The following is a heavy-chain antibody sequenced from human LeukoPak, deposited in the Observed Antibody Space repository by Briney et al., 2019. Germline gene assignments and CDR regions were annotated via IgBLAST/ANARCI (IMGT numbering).Heavy chain of an antibody. CDR1: GFTFCSYS. J-gene: IGHJ4*02. CDR3: ARGPVYYYDSSGYYDY. CDR2: ISSSSSTI. Sequence: PGGSLRLSCAASGFTFCSYSMNWVRQAPGKGLGWVSYISSSSSTIYYADSVKGRFTISRDNAKNSLYLQMNSLRDEDTAVYYCARGPVYYYDSSGYYDYWGQGTLVTVSS. D-gene: IGHD3-22*01. V-gene: IGHV3-48*02.